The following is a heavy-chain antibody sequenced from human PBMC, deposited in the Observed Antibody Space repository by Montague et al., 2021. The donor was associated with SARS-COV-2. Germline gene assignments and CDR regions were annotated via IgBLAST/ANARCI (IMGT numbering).Heavy chain of an antibody. D-gene: IGHD3-3*01. Sequence: SETLSLTCAVYGGSFSPYYCAWIRQSPGPGLGWIGNIDHSGNTNSNPYLTLRVSISVATSSSQCSLSLTPVTAADAAVYYCAGDQTVSEWIWYGMDVWGPGTTVTVSS. CDR1: GGSFSPYY. J-gene: IGHJ6*02. CDR3: AGDQTVSEWIWYGMDV. CDR2: IDHSGNT. V-gene: IGHV4-34*01.